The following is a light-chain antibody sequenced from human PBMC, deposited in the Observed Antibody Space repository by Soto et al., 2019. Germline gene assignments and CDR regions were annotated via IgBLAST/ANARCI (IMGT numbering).Light chain of an antibody. CDR2: AAS. Sequence: DIEMTQAPSSLSASVGGTVTITCRASQSINTNLNWYQHKVGEAPKLLIYAASSLQSGVPSRFRGSGSGTHFTLTISSLQPEDFATYYCQQADSFPLSFGGGTKVEI. CDR1: QSINTN. J-gene: IGKJ4*01. CDR3: QQADSFPLS. V-gene: IGKV1-39*01.